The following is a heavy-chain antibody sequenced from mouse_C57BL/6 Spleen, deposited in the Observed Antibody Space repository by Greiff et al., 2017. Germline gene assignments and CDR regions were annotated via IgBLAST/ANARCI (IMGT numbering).Heavy chain of an antibody. V-gene: IGHV1-55*01. J-gene: IGHJ3*01. CDR1: GYTFTSYW. Sequence: QVQLQQSGAELVKPGASVKMSCKASGYTFTSYWITWVKQRPGQGLEWIGDIYPGSGSTNYNEKFKSKATLTVDTSSSTAYMQLSSLTSEDSAVYYCARIYYDYDEAYWGQGTLVTVSA. CDR3: ARIYYDYDEAY. CDR2: IYPGSGST. D-gene: IGHD2-4*01.